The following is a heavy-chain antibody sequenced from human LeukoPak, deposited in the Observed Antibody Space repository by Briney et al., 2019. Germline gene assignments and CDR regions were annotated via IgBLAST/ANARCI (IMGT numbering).Heavy chain of an antibody. J-gene: IGHJ4*02. CDR3: VKDGAWGYYYCDY. CDR2: IGWNTGTI. V-gene: IGHV3-9*01. CDR1: GFNFDGYA. D-gene: IGHD5-18*01. Sequence: GGSLRLSCAGSGFNFDGYAMHWVRQAPGKGLEWVSSIGWNTGTIGYADSVKGRFTISRDNAKNSLYLQMNNLRVEDTALYYCVKDGAWGYYYCDYWGQGTLVTVSS.